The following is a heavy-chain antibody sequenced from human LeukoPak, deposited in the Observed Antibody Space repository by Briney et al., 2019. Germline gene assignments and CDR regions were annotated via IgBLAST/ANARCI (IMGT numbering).Heavy chain of an antibody. CDR1: GGSISSYY. D-gene: IGHD1-26*01. J-gene: IGHJ4*02. CDR3: ARKVGATLGY. V-gene: IGHV4-39*01. CDR2: IYYSGST. Sequence: SETLSLTCTVSGGSISSYYWSWIRQPPGKGLEWIGSIYYSGSTYYNPSLKSRVTISVDTSKNQFSLKLSSVTAADTAVYYCARKVGATLGYWGQGTLVTVSS.